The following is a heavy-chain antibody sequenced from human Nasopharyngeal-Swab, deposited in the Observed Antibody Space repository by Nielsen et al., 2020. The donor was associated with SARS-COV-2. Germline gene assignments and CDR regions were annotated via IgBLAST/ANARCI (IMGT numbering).Heavy chain of an antibody. J-gene: IGHJ4*02. D-gene: IGHD6-19*01. CDR1: GFTFSSYE. CDR2: IKSKTDGGTT. V-gene: IGHV3-15*01. Sequence: GESLKISCAASGFTFSSYEMNWVRQAPGKGPGWVGRIKSKTDGGTTDYAAPVKGRFTISRDDSKNTLYLQMNSLKTEDTAVYYCTTLMGIPSIAVDFDYWGQGTLVTVSS. CDR3: TTLMGIPSIAVDFDY.